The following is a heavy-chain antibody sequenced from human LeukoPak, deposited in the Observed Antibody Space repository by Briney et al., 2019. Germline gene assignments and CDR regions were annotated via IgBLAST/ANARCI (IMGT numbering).Heavy chain of an antibody. V-gene: IGHV5-51*01. CDR2: IYPGDSDT. J-gene: IGHJ4*02. Sequence: GESLTISCKGSGYSFTSYWIGWVRQMPGKGLEWMGIIYPGDSDTRYSPSFQGQVTVSADKSISTAYLQWSSLKASDTAMYYCAQVSYSSSWYYFDYWGQGTLVTVSS. CDR1: GYSFTSYW. D-gene: IGHD6-13*01. CDR3: AQVSYSSSWYYFDY.